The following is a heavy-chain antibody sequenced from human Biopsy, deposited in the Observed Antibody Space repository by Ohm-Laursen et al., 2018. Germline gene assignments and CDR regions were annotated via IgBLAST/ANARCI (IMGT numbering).Heavy chain of an antibody. CDR1: GFTFTSYA. CDR2: ISYDGSGE. CDR3: ARDGKRWDYSTYFSWHFDL. D-gene: IGHD4-11*01. V-gene: IGHV3-30*03. Sequence: SLRLSCAASGFTFTSYAVHWVRQAPGKGLEWVAVISYDGSGEYYADSLQGRFIISRDNPKNTVDLQMNSLRAEDAAVYFCARDGKRWDYSTYFSWHFDLWGRGTLVTVSS. J-gene: IGHJ2*01.